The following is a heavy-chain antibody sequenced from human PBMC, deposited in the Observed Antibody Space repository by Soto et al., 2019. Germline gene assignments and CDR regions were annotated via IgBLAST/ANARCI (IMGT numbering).Heavy chain of an antibody. CDR3: ARGGAAWIQLWFFDY. CDR2: IWYDGSNK. J-gene: IGHJ4*02. D-gene: IGHD5-18*01. Sequence: GGSLRLSCAASGFTFSSYGMHWVRQAPGKGLEWVAVIWYDGSNKYYSDSVKGRFTITRDNSKNTLYLQMNSLRAEDTAVYYCARGGAAWIQLWFFDYWGQGTLVTVSS. V-gene: IGHV3-33*01. CDR1: GFTFSSYG.